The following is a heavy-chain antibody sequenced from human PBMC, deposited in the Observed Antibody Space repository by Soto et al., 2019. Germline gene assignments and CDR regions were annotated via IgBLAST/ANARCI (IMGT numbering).Heavy chain of an antibody. Sequence: PGESLKISCKAIGYTFTNYWIGWVRQTPGKGLEWMGIIFPGDSDTRYNPSFEGQVTVSADESISTAYLQWNTLKASDTAMYYCVRPNFGALTHFDFWGQGTLVTGAS. V-gene: IGHV5-51*01. J-gene: IGHJ4*02. D-gene: IGHD3-16*01. CDR2: IFPGDSDT. CDR3: VRPNFGALTHFDF. CDR1: GYTFTNYW.